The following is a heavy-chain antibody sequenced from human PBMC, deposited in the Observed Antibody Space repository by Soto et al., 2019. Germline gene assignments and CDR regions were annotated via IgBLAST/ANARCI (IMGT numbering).Heavy chain of an antibody. V-gene: IGHV3-11*01. CDR1: GFTFSDYY. J-gene: IGHJ6*02. CDR2: ISSSGSTI. D-gene: IGHD6-19*01. Sequence: PGGSLRLSCAASGFTFSDYYMSWIRQAPGKGLEWVSYISSSGSTIYYADSVKGRFTISRDNAKNSLYLQMNSLRAEDTAVYYCARQIAVAGTNSGHYYYYGMDVWGQGTTVTVSS. CDR3: ARQIAVAGTNSGHYYYYGMDV.